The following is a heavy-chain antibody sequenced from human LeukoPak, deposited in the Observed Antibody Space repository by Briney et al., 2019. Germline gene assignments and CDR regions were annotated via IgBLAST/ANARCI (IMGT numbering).Heavy chain of an antibody. CDR1: GGSLSGYY. J-gene: IGHJ4*02. V-gene: IGHV4-34*12. D-gene: IGHD2/OR15-2a*01. CDR2: IIHSGST. CDR3: ARLIVPPTRPIDY. Sequence: PSETLSFTCAVYGGSLSGYYWTWIRQPPGKGLEWIGEIIHSGSTNYNPSLKSRVTISIDTSKNRFSLNLGSVTAADTAVYYCARLIVPPTRPIDYWGQGTLVTVSS.